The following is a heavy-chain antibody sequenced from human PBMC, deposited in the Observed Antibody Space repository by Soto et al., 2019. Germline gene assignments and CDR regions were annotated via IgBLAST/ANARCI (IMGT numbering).Heavy chain of an antibody. CDR2: INHRGST. V-gene: IGHV4-34*01. CDR1: GGSFSGYY. D-gene: IGHD2-2*01. J-gene: IGHJ4*02. CDR3: ARGRPPVPATDIPGTLDY. Sequence: QVQLQQWGAGLLKPSETLSLTCAVYGGSFSGYYWSWIRQPPGKGLEWLGEINHRGSTNYNPSLRSRVTISVDTSKNQFSLKLSSVTAADTAVYYCARGRPPVPATDIPGTLDYWGQGTLVTVSS.